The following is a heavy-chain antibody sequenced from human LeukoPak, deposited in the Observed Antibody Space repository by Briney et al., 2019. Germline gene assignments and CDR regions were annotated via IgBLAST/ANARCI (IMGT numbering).Heavy chain of an antibody. J-gene: IGHJ4*02. CDR2: IYYRGFT. CDR1: GDPINSYY. Sequence: SETLSLTCTVPGDPINSYYWNWIRQPPGKGLEWIGYIYYRGFTNYNPSLKSRVSTSIDTSKKQFSLKLSSVTAADTAIYYCAGVFSGRRPFELWGKGTLVTVSS. CDR3: AGVFSGRRPFEL. V-gene: IGHV4-59*01. D-gene: IGHD3-10*01.